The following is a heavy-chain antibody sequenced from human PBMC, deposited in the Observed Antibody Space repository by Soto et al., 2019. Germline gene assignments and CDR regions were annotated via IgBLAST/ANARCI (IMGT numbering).Heavy chain of an antibody. CDR2: IVVGSGNT. CDR1: GFTFTSSA. Sequence: SVKVSCKASGFTFTSSAVQWVRQARGQRLEWIGWIVVGSGNTNYAQKFQERVTITRDMSTSTAYMELSSLRSGDTAVYYCARDTYYYDSSCYYPHAFDIWGQGTMVTVSS. CDR3: ARDTYYYDSSCYYPHAFDI. V-gene: IGHV1-58*01. D-gene: IGHD3-22*01. J-gene: IGHJ3*02.